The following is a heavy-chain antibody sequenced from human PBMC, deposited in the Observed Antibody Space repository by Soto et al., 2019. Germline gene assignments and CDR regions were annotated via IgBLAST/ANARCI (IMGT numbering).Heavy chain of an antibody. V-gene: IGHV1-18*01. CDR3: ARDLTMIRGVTDFDY. Sequence: QVQLVQSGAEVKKPGASVKVSCKASGYTFTSYGISWVRQAPGQGLEWMGWISAYNGNTNYAQKLQDRVIMTTDTPTSTAYMELRSLRSDDTAIYYCARDLTMIRGVTDFDYWGQGTLVTVSS. CDR1: GYTFTSYG. J-gene: IGHJ4*02. D-gene: IGHD3-10*01. CDR2: ISAYNGNT.